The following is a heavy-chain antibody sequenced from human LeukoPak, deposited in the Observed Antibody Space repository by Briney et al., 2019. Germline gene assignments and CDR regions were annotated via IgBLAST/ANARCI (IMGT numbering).Heavy chain of an antibody. CDR2: INHSGTT. D-gene: IGHD2-2*01. J-gene: IGHJ5*02. CDR3: ARIVVVSAAQYNWFDP. Sequence: SETLSLTCAVYGGSFSGYYWSWIRQSPGKGLEWIGEINHSGTTNYNPSLKSRVTISVDTYKNQLSLKLRSVTAADTGVYYCARIVVVSAAQYNWFDPWGQGTLVTVSS. CDR1: GGSFSGYY. V-gene: IGHV4-34*01.